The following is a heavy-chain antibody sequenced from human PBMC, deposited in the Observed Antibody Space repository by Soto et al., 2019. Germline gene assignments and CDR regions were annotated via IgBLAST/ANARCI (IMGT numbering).Heavy chain of an antibody. V-gene: IGHV1-18*04. D-gene: IGHD1-26*01. CDR1: GFSFISNG. CDR2: ISAYNGNT. CDR3: ARGEPIVGAASTFDY. Sequence: QAQLVQSGDEVRKPGASVKVSCEASGFSFISNGFSWVRQAPGQGLEWMGWISAYNGNTNYAQKFQGRVAMTTDTSTSTAYMELRSLRSDDTAVYFCARGEPIVGAASTFDYWGQGTLVTVSS. J-gene: IGHJ4*02.